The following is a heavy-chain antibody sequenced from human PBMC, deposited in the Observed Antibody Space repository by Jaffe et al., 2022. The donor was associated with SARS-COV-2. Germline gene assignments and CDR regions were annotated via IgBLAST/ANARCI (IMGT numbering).Heavy chain of an antibody. Sequence: QVQLQESGPGLVKPSQTLSLTCTVSGGSISSGSYYWSWIRQPAGKGLEWIGRIYTSGSTNYNPSLKSRVTISVDTSKNQFSLKLSSVTAADTAVYYCARDNTVTIDYWGQGTLVTVSS. V-gene: IGHV4-61*02. CDR3: ARDNTVTIDY. CDR1: GGSISSGSYY. J-gene: IGHJ4*02. D-gene: IGHD4-17*01. CDR2: IYTSGST.